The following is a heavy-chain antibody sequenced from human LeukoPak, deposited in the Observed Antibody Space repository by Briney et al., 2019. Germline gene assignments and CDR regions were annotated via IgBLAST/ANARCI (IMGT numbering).Heavy chain of an antibody. CDR3: ARQISSASVAFDY. V-gene: IGHV4-59*01. CDR2: IYYSGST. D-gene: IGHD6-6*01. J-gene: IGHJ4*02. CDR1: GGSISSYY. Sequence: SETLSLTCTVSGGSISSYYWNWIRQSPGKGLEWIGHIYYSGSTNYNPSLMGRVTILVDTSKNQFSLGLTSVTAADTAVYYCARQISSASVAFDYWGQGALVTVSS.